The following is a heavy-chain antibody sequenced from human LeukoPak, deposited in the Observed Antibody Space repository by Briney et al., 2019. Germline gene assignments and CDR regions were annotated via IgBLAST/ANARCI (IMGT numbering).Heavy chain of an antibody. CDR3: ARGNIVVVPAPYNWFDP. V-gene: IGHV4-61*02. Sequence: SETLSLTCTVSGGSISSGSYYWSWIRQPAGKGLEWIGRIYTSGSTNYNPSLKSRVTISVDTSKNQFSLKLSSVTAADTAVYYCARGNIVVVPAPYNWFDPWGQGTLVTVSS. J-gene: IGHJ5*02. CDR2: IYTSGST. D-gene: IGHD2-2*01. CDR1: GGSISSGSYY.